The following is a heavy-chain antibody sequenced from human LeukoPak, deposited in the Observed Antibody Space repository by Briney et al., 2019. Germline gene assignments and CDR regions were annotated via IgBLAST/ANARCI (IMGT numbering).Heavy chain of an antibody. V-gene: IGHV3-53*01. J-gene: IGHJ4*02. D-gene: IGHD1-14*01. CDR1: GFTFSTYA. CDR3: ARAPEGGLYFDY. CDR2: IYSGGST. Sequence: PGGSLRLSCSASGFTFSTYAMYWVRQAPGKGLEWVSVIYSGGSTYYADSVKSRFTISRDNSKNTLYLQMNSLRAEDTAVYYCARAPEGGLYFDYWGQGTVVTVSS.